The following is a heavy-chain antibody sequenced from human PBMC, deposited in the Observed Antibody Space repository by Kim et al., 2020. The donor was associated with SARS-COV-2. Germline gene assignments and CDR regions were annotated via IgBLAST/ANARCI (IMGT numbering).Heavy chain of an antibody. CDR3: ARAQGGGYGYDY. Sequence: SVKVSCKASGGTFSSYASSWVRLAPGQGLEWMGGIIPIFGTANYAQKFQGRVTITADKSTSTAYMELSSLRSEDTAVYYCARAQGGGYGYDYWGQGTLVTVSS. V-gene: IGHV1-69*06. CDR2: IIPIFGTA. D-gene: IGHD5-12*01. CDR1: GGTFSSYA. J-gene: IGHJ4*02.